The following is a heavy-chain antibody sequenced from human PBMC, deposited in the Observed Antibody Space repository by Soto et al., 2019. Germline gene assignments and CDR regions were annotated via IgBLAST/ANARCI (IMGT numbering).Heavy chain of an antibody. J-gene: IGHJ4*02. CDR1: GFTFSSYG. CDR2: ISYDGINK. D-gene: IGHD4-17*01. Sequence: QVQLVESGGGVVQPGRSLRLSCAASGFTFSSYGMHWVRQAPGKGLEWVAFISYDGINKYYADSVKGRFTISRDNSKTTLYLQMSSLRAEETAVYYCAKDRWVRQLRSYFDYWGQGTLVTVSS. CDR3: AKDRWVRQLRSYFDY. V-gene: IGHV3-30*18.